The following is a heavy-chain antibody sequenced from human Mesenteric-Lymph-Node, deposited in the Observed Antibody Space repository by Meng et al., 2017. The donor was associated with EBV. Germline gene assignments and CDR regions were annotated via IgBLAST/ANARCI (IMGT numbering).Heavy chain of an antibody. CDR1: GFSFSSYW. V-gene: IGHV3-74*01. CDR2: INSDGSST. D-gene: IGHD3-16*01. CDR3: ASGGVSQWNLPHDY. J-gene: IGHJ4*02. Sequence: VQLVEAGVGLFKPGGSLRLSCAASGFSFSSYWIHWVRQAQGKGLVWVSRINSDGSSTNYADSVKGRFTISRDNAKNTLYPQMNSLRAEDTAVYYCASGGVSQWNLPHDYWGQGTLVTVSS.